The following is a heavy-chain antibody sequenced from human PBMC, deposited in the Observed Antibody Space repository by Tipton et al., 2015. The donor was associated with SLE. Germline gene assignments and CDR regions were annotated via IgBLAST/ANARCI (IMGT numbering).Heavy chain of an antibody. J-gene: IGHJ5*02. V-gene: IGHV4-4*02. CDR2: IYHSGST. D-gene: IGHD6-19*01. CDR1: GGSISSSNW. CDR3: AREGQGVAGTP. Sequence: GSLRLSCAVSGGSISSSNWWSWVRQPPGKGLEWIGEIYHSGSTYYNPSLKSRVTISVDTSKNQFSLKLSSVTAADTAVYYCAREGQGVAGTPWGQGTLVTVSS.